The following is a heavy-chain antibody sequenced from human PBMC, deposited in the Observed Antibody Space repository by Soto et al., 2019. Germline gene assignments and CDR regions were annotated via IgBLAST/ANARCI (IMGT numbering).Heavy chain of an antibody. CDR3: ARGRECSTGSHNFDD. D-gene: IGHD2-2*01. CDR1: GFTFSSYW. J-gene: IGHJ4*02. Sequence: EVQLVESGGGLVQPGGSLRLSCAASGFTFSSYWMSWVRQAPGKWLEWVANIKQDGSEKYYVDSVKGRLTISRDNSKNPLSLQMNSVTAEDTAVYYCARGRECSTGSHNFDDWGQGTMVTVSS. V-gene: IGHV3-7*01. CDR2: IKQDGSEK.